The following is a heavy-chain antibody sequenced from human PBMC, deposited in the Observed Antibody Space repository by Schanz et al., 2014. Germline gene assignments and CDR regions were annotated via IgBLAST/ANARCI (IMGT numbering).Heavy chain of an antibody. D-gene: IGHD6-19*01. CDR2: ISSRSSHI. CDR1: GLIFSNYV. V-gene: IGHV3-21*04. CDR3: TKDKSQIAVAGLFDL. Sequence: EVQLVESGGDLVQPGGSLKLSCAASGLIFSNYVMSWVRQAPGKGLEWVSSISSRSSHIYYADSVKGRFTVSRDNAKNSVYLQMNSLRAEDTALYYCTKDKSQIAVAGLFDLWGQGTLVTVSS. J-gene: IGHJ4*02.